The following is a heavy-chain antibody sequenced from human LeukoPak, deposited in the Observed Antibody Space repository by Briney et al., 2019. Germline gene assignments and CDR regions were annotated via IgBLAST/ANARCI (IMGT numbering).Heavy chain of an antibody. Sequence: PGWSLRLSCAASGFTFSSYVMHWVRQAPGKGLEWVAVIWNDGSNKYFADSVKGRFTISRDSSKNTLYLQMNSLRAEDTAVYYCASATGDNDAFDIWGQGTMVTVSS. CDR2: IWNDGSNK. D-gene: IGHD7-27*01. CDR1: GFTFSSYV. CDR3: ASATGDNDAFDI. J-gene: IGHJ3*02. V-gene: IGHV3-33*01.